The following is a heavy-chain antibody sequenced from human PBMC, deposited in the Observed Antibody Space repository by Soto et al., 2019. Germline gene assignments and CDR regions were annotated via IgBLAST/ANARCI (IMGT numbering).Heavy chain of an antibody. Sequence: GGSLRLSCAASGFTFSSYSMNWVRQAPGKGLEWVSYISSSSSTIYYADSVKGRFTISRDNAKNSLYPQMNSLRVEDTALYYCVGWSVNNLWGQGTPVTVPQ. CDR1: GFTFSSYS. CDR2: ISSSSSTI. CDR3: VGWSVNNL. J-gene: IGHJ4*02. D-gene: IGHD6-19*01. V-gene: IGHV3-48*01.